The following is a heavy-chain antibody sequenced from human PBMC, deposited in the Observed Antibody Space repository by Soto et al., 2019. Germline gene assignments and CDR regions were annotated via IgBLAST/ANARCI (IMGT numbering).Heavy chain of an antibody. Sequence: ASVKVSCKASGYTFTGYYMHWVRQAPGQGLEWMGWINPNSGGTNYAQKFQGRVTMTRDTSISTAYMELSRLRSDDTAVYYCARCGGDTIARCYYGMDVWGQGTTVTVSS. CDR2: INPNSGGT. CDR3: ARCGGDTIARCYYGMDV. D-gene: IGHD2-21*01. J-gene: IGHJ6*02. CDR1: GYTFTGYY. V-gene: IGHV1-2*02.